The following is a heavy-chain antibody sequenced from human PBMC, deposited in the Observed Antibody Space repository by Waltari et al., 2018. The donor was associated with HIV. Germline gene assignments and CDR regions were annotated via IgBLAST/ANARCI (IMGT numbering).Heavy chain of an antibody. V-gene: IGHV1-2*02. Sequence: QVQLVQSGAEVKKPGASVKVSCKASGYTFTGYYMHWVRQAPGQGLEWMGWINPNSGGTNYAQKFQVRVTMTRETSSSTAYMELSRLRSDDTAVYYCARDRARTTDYYYYGMDVWGQGTTVTVSS. CDR3: ARDRARTTDYYYYGMDV. D-gene: IGHD1-7*01. J-gene: IGHJ6*02. CDR2: INPNSGGT. CDR1: GYTFTGYY.